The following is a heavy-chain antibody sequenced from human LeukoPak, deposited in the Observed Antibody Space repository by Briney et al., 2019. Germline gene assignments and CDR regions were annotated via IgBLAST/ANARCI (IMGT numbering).Heavy chain of an antibody. CDR1: GFXLSSYS. CDR3: ASRDYFDY. CDR2: ITADSGTT. Sequence: GGSLRLSCAASGFXLSSYSMNWVRQAPGKGLEWVSYITADSGTTYYADSVKGRFTISRDNAKNSLYLQMNSLRDEDTAVYYCASRDYFDYWGQGTLVTVSS. V-gene: IGHV3-48*02. J-gene: IGHJ4*02.